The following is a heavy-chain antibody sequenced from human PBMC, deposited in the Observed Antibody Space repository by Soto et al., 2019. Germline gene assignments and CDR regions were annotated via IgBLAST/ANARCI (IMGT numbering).Heavy chain of an antibody. V-gene: IGHV4-59*08. CDR2: IYYSGST. CDR3: AVGELSGTPVY. D-gene: IGHD3-10*01. CDR1: GGSISSSY. J-gene: IGHJ4*02. Sequence: SETLSLTCTVSGGSISSSYWSWIRQPPGKGLEWIGYIYYSGSTNYNPSLKSRVTISVDTSKNQFSLKLRSVTAADTAVYYCAVGELSGTPVYWGQGTLVTVSS.